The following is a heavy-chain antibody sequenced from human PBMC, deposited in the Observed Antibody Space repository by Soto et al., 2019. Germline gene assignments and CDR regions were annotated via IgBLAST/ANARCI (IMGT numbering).Heavy chain of an antibody. CDR1: GFTFDDYT. Sequence: EVQLVESGGVVVQPGGSLRLSCAASGFTFDDYTRHWVRQAPGKGLEWVSLISWDGGSTYYADSVKGRFTISRDNSKNSLYLQMNSLRTEDTALYYCAKDMDDGYSTIDYWGQGTLVTVSS. V-gene: IGHV3-43*01. J-gene: IGHJ4*02. D-gene: IGHD4-4*01. CDR2: ISWDGGST. CDR3: AKDMDDGYSTIDY.